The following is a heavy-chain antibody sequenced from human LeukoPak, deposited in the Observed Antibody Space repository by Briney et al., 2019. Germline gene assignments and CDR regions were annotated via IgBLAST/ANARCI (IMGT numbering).Heavy chain of an antibody. D-gene: IGHD6-6*01. Sequence: EASVKVSCKASGYTFTGYYMHWVRQAPGQGLEWMGWINPNSGGTNYAQKFQGWVTMTRDTSISTAYMELSSLRSEDTAVYYCATAPSLGWGSSQAYYYYYMDVWGKGTTVTVSS. CDR1: GYTFTGYY. CDR3: ATAPSLGWGSSQAYYYYYMDV. V-gene: IGHV1-2*04. CDR2: INPNSGGT. J-gene: IGHJ6*03.